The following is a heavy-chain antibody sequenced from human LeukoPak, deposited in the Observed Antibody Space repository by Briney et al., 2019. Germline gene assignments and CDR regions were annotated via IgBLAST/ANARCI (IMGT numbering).Heavy chain of an antibody. D-gene: IGHD2-8*01. J-gene: IGHJ4*02. V-gene: IGHV3-23*01. CDR2: ISGSGGST. CDR3: AKDRGMVWASVRAFDY. Sequence: SGGSLRLSCAASGFTFSSYAMSWVRQAPGKGLEWVSAISGSGGSTYYADSVKGRFTISRDNSKNTLYLQMSSLRGEDTALYYCAKDRGMVWASVRAFDYWGQGTLVTVSS. CDR1: GFTFSSYA.